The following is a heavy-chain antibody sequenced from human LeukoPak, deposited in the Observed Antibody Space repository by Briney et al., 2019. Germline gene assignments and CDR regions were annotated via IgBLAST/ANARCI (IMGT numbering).Heavy chain of an antibody. D-gene: IGHD6-13*01. J-gene: IGHJ5*02. CDR2: IYCSGST. CDR3: ARAKDSSSWSPGNWFDP. V-gene: IGHV4-4*02. CDR1: GGSISSSNW. Sequence: SGTLSLTCAVSGGSISSSNWWSWVRQPPGKGLEWIGEIYCSGSTNYNPSLKSRVTISIDKSENQFSLKLSSVTDADTAVYYCARAKDSSSWSPGNWFDPWGQGTLVIVSS.